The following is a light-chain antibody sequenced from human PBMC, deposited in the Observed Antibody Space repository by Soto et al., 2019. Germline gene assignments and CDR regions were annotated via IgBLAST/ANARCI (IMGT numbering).Light chain of an antibody. J-gene: IGKJ4*01. CDR1: QSVSSY. CDR2: DAY. CDR3: QQRSNWPPLT. Sequence: EIVLTQSPATLSLSPGERATLSCRASQSVSSYLAWYQQKPGQAPRLLIYDAYNRATGIPARFSGSGSGTDFTLTISSLEPEDFAVYYCQQRSNWPPLTFGVGTKVEIK. V-gene: IGKV3-11*01.